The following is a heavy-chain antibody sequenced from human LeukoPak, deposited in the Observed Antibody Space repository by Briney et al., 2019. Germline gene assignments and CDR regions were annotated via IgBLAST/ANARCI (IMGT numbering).Heavy chain of an antibody. V-gene: IGHV3-30-3*01. D-gene: IGHD3-3*01. J-gene: IGHJ4*02. Sequence: GGSLRLSCAASGFTFSSYAMHWVRQAPGKGLEWVAVISYDGSNKYYADSVKGRFTISRDNSKNTLYLQMNSLRAEDTAVYYCARGNYDFWSGYYPFFVPRLDYWGQGALVTVSS. CDR2: ISYDGSNK. CDR3: ARGNYDFWSGYYPFFVPRLDY. CDR1: GFTFSSYA.